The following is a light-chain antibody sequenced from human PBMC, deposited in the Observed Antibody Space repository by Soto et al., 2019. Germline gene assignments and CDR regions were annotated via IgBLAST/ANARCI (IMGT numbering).Light chain of an antibody. Sequence: EIVLTQSPATLSLSPGERATLSCRASQSVGSYLAWYQQKSGQAPRLLIYDASNRATGIPARFSGSGSGTDFTLTISSLEPEDFAVYYCQPRSNWPPVTFGGGTKVEIK. CDR1: QSVGSY. J-gene: IGKJ4*01. CDR2: DAS. CDR3: QPRSNWPPVT. V-gene: IGKV3-11*01.